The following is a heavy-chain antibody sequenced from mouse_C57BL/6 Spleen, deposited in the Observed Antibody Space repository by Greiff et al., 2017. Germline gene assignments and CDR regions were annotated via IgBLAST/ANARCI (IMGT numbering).Heavy chain of an antibody. CDR3: ARRYGYDGDYYAMDY. CDR1: GFTFSDYG. D-gene: IGHD2-2*01. J-gene: IGHJ4*01. CDR2: ISSGSSTI. Sequence: EVKLVESGGGLVKPGGSLKLSCAASGFTFSDYGMHWVRQAPEKGLEWVAYISSGSSTIYYADTVKGRFTISRDNAKNTLFLQMTSLRSEDTAMYYCARRYGYDGDYYAMDYWGQGTSVTVSS. V-gene: IGHV5-17*01.